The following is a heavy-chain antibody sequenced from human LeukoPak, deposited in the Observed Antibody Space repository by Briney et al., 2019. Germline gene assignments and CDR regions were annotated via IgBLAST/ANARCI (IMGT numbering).Heavy chain of an antibody. CDR1: GLTFSSYG. D-gene: IGHD6-6*01. V-gene: IGHV3-30*02. Sequence: GGSLRLSCAASGLTFSSYGMHWVRQAPGKGLEWVAFIRYDGSNKYYADSVKGRFTISRDNSKNTLYLQMNSLRAEDTAVYYCAKDLLAARPSVQYFDYWGQGTLVTLSS. CDR2: IRYDGSNK. J-gene: IGHJ4*02. CDR3: AKDLLAARPSVQYFDY.